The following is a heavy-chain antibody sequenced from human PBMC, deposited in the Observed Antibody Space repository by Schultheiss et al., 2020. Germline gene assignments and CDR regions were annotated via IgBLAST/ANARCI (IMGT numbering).Heavy chain of an antibody. D-gene: IGHD2-2*01. V-gene: IGHV3-30*03. J-gene: IGHJ5*02. Sequence: GGSLRLSCAASGFTLSNYGMHWVRQAPGKGLEWVALILYDGTSKSYADSVKGRFTISRDNAKNSLYLQMNSLRAEDTAVYYCARDPLCSTSCYRHNWFDPWGQGTLVTVSS. CDR3: ARDPLCSTSCYRHNWFDP. CDR2: ILYDGTSK. CDR1: GFTLSNYG.